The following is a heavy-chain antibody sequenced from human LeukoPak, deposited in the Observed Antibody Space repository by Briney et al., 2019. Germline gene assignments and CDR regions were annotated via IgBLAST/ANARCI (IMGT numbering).Heavy chain of an antibody. D-gene: IGHD4-11*01. CDR3: ACNYSWFDP. CDR2: INHSGST. V-gene: IGHV4-34*01. CDR1: GGSFSGYY. Sequence: SETLSLTCAVYGGSFSGYYWSWIRQPPGKGLEWIGEINHSGSTNYNPSLKSRVTISVGTSKNQFSLKLSSVTAADTAVYYCACNYSWFDPWGQGTLVTVSS. J-gene: IGHJ5*02.